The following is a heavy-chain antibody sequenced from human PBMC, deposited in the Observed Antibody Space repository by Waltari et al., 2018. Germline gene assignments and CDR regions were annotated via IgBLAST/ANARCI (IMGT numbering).Heavy chain of an antibody. CDR1: GFTFSRYW. CDR2: IKEDGSEK. D-gene: IGHD2-8*01. Sequence: EVQLVESGGGLVQPGGSLRLSCPASGFTFSRYWMSWVRQAPGKGLEWVANIKEDGSEKYYVDSVKCRFTISRDNAKNSVYLQMNSLRAEDTAVYYCSRSMVHWGQGTLVTVSS. J-gene: IGHJ1*01. CDR3: SRSMVH. V-gene: IGHV3-7*03.